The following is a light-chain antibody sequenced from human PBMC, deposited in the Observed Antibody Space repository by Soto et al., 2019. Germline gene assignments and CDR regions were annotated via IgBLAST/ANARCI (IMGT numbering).Light chain of an antibody. CDR2: DTS. Sequence: EIVLTQSPATLSLSPGERATLSCRASQSVGSYLAWYQQKPGQAPRLLIYDTSSRATGIPARFSGSGSGTDFTLTISSLEPEDFAVYYCQQRSNWPPETFGGGTKVEIK. J-gene: IGKJ4*01. V-gene: IGKV3-11*01. CDR3: QQRSNWPPET. CDR1: QSVGSY.